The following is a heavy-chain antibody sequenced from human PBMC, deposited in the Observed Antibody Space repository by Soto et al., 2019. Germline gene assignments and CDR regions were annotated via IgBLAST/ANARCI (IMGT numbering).Heavy chain of an antibody. Sequence: GGSLRLSCAASGFTFSNYWMTWVRQAPGKGLEWVANIKGDGSEKHYVDSVKGRFTISRDNAKNSLYLQMNSLRVEDTAVYFCSRDVVVGAKALNYWGQGALVTVSS. CDR3: SRDVVVGAKALNY. CDR1: GFTFSNYW. J-gene: IGHJ4*02. V-gene: IGHV3-7*01. D-gene: IGHD2-15*01. CDR2: IKGDGSEK.